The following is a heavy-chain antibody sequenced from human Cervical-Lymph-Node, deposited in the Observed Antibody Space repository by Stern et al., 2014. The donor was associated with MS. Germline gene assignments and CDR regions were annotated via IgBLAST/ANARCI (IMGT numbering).Heavy chain of an antibody. D-gene: IGHD6-13*01. J-gene: IGHJ4*02. CDR2: INPLLGTT. V-gene: IGHV1-69*01. CDR3: VRDQGGIAAS. CDR1: GGAFSTIE. Sequence: QLVQSGAEVMKPGSSMKVSCEASGGAFSTIEISWVRQAPGQRLEWLVGINPLLGTTTYAQKVQGRVTIVADESTSTVNMELRSLRSEDTAVYYCVRDQGGIAASWGQGTPVTVSS.